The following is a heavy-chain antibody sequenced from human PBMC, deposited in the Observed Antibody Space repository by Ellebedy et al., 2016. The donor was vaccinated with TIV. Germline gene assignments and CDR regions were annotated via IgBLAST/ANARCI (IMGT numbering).Heavy chain of an antibody. D-gene: IGHD3-22*01. J-gene: IGHJ3*02. CDR2: IRTAAYGGTT. V-gene: IGHV3-49*03. Sequence: PGGSLRLSCTTSGFTFDSYTVGWFRQAPGKGLEWIGLIRTAAYGGTTQYAASVKGRLTISRDDSKNVAYLQMNSLDTEDTAVYYCARARYYFGAFEMWGQGTMVTVSS. CDR3: ARARYYFGAFEM. CDR1: GFTFDSYT.